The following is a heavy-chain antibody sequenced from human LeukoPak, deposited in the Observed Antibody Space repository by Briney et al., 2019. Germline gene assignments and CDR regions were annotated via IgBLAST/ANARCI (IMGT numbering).Heavy chain of an antibody. Sequence: PSETLSLTCAVYGGSFSGYYWSWIRQPPGKGLEWIREINHSGSTNYNPALKSRVTISVDTSKNQFSLKLSSVTAADTAVYYCARGPRKAGIAAVYFDYWGQGTLVTVSS. CDR1: GGSFSGYY. CDR3: ARGPRKAGIAAVYFDY. V-gene: IGHV4-34*01. D-gene: IGHD6-13*01. CDR2: INHSGST. J-gene: IGHJ4*02.